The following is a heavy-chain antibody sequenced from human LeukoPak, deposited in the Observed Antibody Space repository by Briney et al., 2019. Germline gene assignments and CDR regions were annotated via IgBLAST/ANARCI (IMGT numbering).Heavy chain of an antibody. CDR3: ARGTAASDY. V-gene: IGHV3-48*02. D-gene: IGHD6-13*01. J-gene: IGHJ4*02. Sequence: GGSLRLSCAASGFTFSNYGMNWVRQAPGKGLEWVSYIRKDSDSKYYADSVKGRFTISRDNGRNSLFLQMNSLRDEDTAVYYCARGTAASDYWGQGTLVTVSS. CDR2: IRKDSDSK. CDR1: GFTFSNYG.